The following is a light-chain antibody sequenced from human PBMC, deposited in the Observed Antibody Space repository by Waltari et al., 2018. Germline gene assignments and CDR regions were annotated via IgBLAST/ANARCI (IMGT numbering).Light chain of an antibody. V-gene: IGLV2-8*01. CDR1: SRAVLRYPY. J-gene: IGLJ3*02. Sequence: QSALTQPPSASGSPGQSVNIPCTGHSRAVLRYPYLAGYQHHPGKAPKFLIYEVSKRPSGVPDRFSGSKCGNTASLTVSGLQAEDEADYYGSSYAGSNTWVFGGGTKLTVL. CDR3: SSYAGSNTWV. CDR2: EVS.